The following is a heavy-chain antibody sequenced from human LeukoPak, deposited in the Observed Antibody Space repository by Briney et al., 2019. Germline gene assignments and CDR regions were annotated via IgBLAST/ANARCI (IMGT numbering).Heavy chain of an antibody. D-gene: IGHD1-1*01. V-gene: IGHV3-48*04. J-gene: IGHJ3*02. CDR3: ARDGTPRTVAAFDI. CDR1: GFTFSSYS. CDR2: ISSSSSTI. Sequence: PGGSLRFSCAASGFTFSSYSMNWVRQAPGKGLEWVSYISSSSSTIYYADSVKGRFTISRDNAKNSLYLQMNSLRAEDTAVYYCARDGTPRTVAAFDIWGQGTMVTVSS.